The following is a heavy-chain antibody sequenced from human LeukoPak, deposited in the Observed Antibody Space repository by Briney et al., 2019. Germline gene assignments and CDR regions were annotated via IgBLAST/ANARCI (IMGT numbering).Heavy chain of an antibody. CDR1: GAPISSYF. D-gene: IGHD3-10*01. CDR2: ISASGTT. CDR3: ARESASGRPLDY. V-gene: IGHV4-4*07. J-gene: IGHJ4*02. Sequence: PSETLPLTCTVSGAPISSYFWSWIRQPAGKGLEWIGRISASGTTNYSPSLQNRLTMSVDTSKNHFSLNLTSVTAADTAVYYCARESASGRPLDYWGQGTLVTVSS.